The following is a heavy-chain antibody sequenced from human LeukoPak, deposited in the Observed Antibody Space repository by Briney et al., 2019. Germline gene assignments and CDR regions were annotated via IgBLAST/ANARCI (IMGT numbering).Heavy chain of an antibody. CDR2: INPSGGST. J-gene: IGHJ5*02. CDR1: GYTSTSYY. Sequence: ASVKVSCKASGYTSTSYYMHWERQAPGQGLEWMGIINPSGGSTSYAQKFQGRVTMTRDTSTSTVYMELSSLRSEDTAVYYCARKGDGYNWFDPWGQGTLVTVSS. D-gene: IGHD5-24*01. CDR3: ARKGDGYNWFDP. V-gene: IGHV1-46*01.